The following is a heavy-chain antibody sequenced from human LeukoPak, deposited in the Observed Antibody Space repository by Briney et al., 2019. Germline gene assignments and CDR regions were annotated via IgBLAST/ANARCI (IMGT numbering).Heavy chain of an antibody. CDR3: ARLRGGIYSSRDAFDI. J-gene: IGHJ3*02. CDR2: ISPDNGDT. D-gene: IGHD6-19*01. V-gene: IGHV1-18*04. CDR1: GYTFPTNG. Sequence: ASVNVSCRASGYTFPTNGTSWVRQAPGQGLEWMAWISPDNGDTKYAQEFQGRLTVTTDTSTSTASMELRSLRSDDTAVYYCARLRGGIYSSRDAFDIWGQGTMVTVSS.